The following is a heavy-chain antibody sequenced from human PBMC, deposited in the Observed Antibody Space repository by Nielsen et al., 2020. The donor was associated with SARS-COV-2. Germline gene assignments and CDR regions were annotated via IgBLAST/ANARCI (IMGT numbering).Heavy chain of an antibody. D-gene: IGHD4-17*01. J-gene: IGHJ4*02. CDR1: GFTFSSYG. V-gene: IGHV3-30*18. CDR3: AKDWVLHDYGDYEPGGY. CDR2: ISYDGSNK. Sequence: GESLKISCAASGFTFSSYGMHWVRQAPGKGLEWVAVISYDGSNKYYADSVKGRFTISRDNSKNTLYLQMNSLRAEDTAVYYCAKDWVLHDYGDYEPGGYWGQGTLVTVSS.